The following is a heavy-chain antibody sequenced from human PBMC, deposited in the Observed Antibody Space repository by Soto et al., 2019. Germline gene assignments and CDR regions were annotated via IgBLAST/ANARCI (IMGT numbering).Heavy chain of an antibody. CDR3: AKDTVVSGWYTYGMDV. CDR2: ISWNSGFI. V-gene: IGHV3-9*01. Sequence: EVQLVESGGGLVQPSRSLRLSCAASGFIFDDYAMHWVRQAPGKGLEWVSGISWNSGFIGYADSVKGRFTISRDNAKNSLYLQMNSLRAEDTALYYCAKDTVVSGWYTYGMDVWGQGTTVTVSS. D-gene: IGHD6-19*01. J-gene: IGHJ6*02. CDR1: GFIFDDYA.